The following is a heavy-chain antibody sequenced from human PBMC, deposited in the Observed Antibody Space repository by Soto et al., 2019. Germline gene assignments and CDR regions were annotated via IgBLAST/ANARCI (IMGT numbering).Heavy chain of an antibody. CDR3: AVMGVRGVIIGSWFDP. J-gene: IGHJ5*02. CDR1: GGSFSGYY. V-gene: IGHV4-34*01. D-gene: IGHD3-10*01. Sequence: SETLSLTCAVYGGSFSGYYWSWIRQPPGKGLEWIGEINHSGSTNYNPSLKSRVTISVDTSKNQFSLKLSSVTAADTAVYYCAVMGVRGVIIGSWFDPWGQGTLVTVSS. CDR2: INHSGST.